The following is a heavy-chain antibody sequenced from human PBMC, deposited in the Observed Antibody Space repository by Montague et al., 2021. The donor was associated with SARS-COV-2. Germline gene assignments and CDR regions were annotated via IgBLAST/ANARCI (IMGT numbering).Heavy chain of an antibody. CDR1: GDSVSSNSAT. J-gene: IGHJ6*02. V-gene: IGHV6-1*01. CDR2: TYYRSKWYN. CDR3: TSGREGNYNVMDV. Sequence: CAISGDSVSSNSATWNWVRQSPSRGIEWLGRTYYRSKWYNDYAVSVRGRVTINPDTSKNQFSLQLNSVTPEDTAIYYCTSGREGNYNVMDVWGQGTTVTVPS. D-gene: IGHD1-1*01.